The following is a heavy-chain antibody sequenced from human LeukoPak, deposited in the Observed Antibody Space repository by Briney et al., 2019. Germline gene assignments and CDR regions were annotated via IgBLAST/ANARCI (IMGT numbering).Heavy chain of an antibody. CDR2: ISGIDDTL. D-gene: IGHD5-12*01. V-gene: IGHV3-11*04. J-gene: IGHJ4*02. Sequence: GGSLRLSCAAFGFTFSDYHMSWIRQAPGKGLEWISFISGIDDTLYYADSVKGRFTISRDNAKNSLYLQINSLRVEDTALYYCAREKYSGFDYWGQGTLVTVSS. CDR1: GFTFSDYH. CDR3: AREKYSGFDY.